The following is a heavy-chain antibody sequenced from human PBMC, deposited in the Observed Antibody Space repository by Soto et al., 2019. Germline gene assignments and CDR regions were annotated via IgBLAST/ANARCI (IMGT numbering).Heavy chain of an antibody. CDR3: ARVSYIAARPDWFDP. Sequence: ASLKVSCKASGYTFTSYGISWVRQAPGQGLEWMGWISAYNGNTNYAQKLQGRVTMTTDTSTSTAYMELRSLRSDDTAVYYCARVSYIAARPDWFDPWGQGTLVTVSS. D-gene: IGHD6-6*01. CDR2: ISAYNGNT. V-gene: IGHV1-18*01. CDR1: GYTFTSYG. J-gene: IGHJ5*02.